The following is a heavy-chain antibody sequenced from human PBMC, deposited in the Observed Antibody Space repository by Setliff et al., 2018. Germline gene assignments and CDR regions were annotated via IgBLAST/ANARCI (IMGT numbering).Heavy chain of an antibody. J-gene: IGHJ6*03. CDR3: TRGRQNYYYMDV. CDR2: ISSNGRT. CDR1: GGSVTSYY. Sequence: SETLSLTCTVSGGSVTSYYWSWIRQAAGEGLEWVGRISSNGRTNYNPSLEGRVSMSVDTSKNQISLHLTSMTTADTALYYCTRGRQNYYYMDVWGKGTTVTVSS. V-gene: IGHV4-4*07.